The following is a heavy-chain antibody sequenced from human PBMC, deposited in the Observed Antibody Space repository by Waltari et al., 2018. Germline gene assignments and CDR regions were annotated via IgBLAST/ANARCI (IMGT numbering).Heavy chain of an antibody. CDR1: GGSFSGYS. CDR2: INHSGST. D-gene: IGHD3-16*01. V-gene: IGHV4-34*01. Sequence: QVQLQQWGAGLLKPSETLSLTCAVYGGSFSGYSWSWIRQPPGKGLEWIGEINHSGSTNYNPSLKSRVTISVDTSKNQFSLKLSSVTAADTAVYYCARAYYDYVWGSLAYFDYWGQGTLVTVSS. CDR3: ARAYYDYVWGSLAYFDY. J-gene: IGHJ4*02.